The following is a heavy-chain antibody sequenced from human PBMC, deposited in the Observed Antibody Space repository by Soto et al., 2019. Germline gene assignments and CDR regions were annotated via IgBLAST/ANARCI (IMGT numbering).Heavy chain of an antibody. CDR1: GGSISSSSYY. V-gene: IGHV4-39*01. CDR2: IYYSGST. D-gene: IGHD6-19*01. Sequence: SQTLSLTCTVSGGSISSSSYYWGWIRQPTGKGLEWIGSIYYSGSTYYNTSPKSRVTISVDTSKNQFSLNLSSVTAADTAVYYFENNRGGSSGWFFDYWGQGALVTVSS. CDR3: ENNRGGSSGWFFDY. J-gene: IGHJ4*02.